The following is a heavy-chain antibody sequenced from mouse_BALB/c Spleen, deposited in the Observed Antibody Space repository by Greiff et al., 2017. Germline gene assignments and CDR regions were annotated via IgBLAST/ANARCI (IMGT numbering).Heavy chain of an antibody. J-gene: IGHJ4*01. CDR1: GYTFTSYW. CDR2: IYPGDGDT. V-gene: IGHV1-87*01. Sequence: QVHVKQSGAELARPGASVKLSCKASGYTFTSYWMQWVKQRPGQGLEWIGAIYPGDGDTRYTQKFKGKATLTADKSSSTAYMQLSSLASEDSAVYYCARDYAMDYWGQGTSVTVSS. CDR3: ARDYAMDY.